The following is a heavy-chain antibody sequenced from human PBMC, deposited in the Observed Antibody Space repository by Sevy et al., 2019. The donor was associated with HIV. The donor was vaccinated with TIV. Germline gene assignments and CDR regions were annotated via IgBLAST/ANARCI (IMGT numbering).Heavy chain of an antibody. Sequence: SETLSLTCTVSGGSISNSDSYWGWIRQPPGKGLGWIGSIYYSGSTYYNPSLKSRVTLSVDTSKNQFSLKVNSVTAADTALYYCARRRVEDYYGSGTPPLVNGPFDIWDQGTMVTVSS. V-gene: IGHV4-39*01. CDR3: ARRRVEDYYGSGTPPLVNGPFDI. J-gene: IGHJ3*02. CDR1: GGSISNSDSY. CDR2: IYYSGST. D-gene: IGHD3-10*01.